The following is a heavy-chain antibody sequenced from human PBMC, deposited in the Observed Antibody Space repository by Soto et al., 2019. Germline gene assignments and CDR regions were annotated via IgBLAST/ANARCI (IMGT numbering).Heavy chain of an antibody. J-gene: IGHJ4*02. D-gene: IGHD3-16*02. CDR3: ARGLGDYIWGSYRYTQDY. CDR1: GYTFTSYG. V-gene: IGHV1-18*01. Sequence: GASVKVSCKASGYTFTSYGISWVRQAPGQGLEWMGWISAYNGNTNYAQKFQGRVTMTRNTSISTAYMELSSLRSEDTAVYYCARGLGDYIWGSYRYTQDYWGQGTLVTVSS. CDR2: ISAYNGNT.